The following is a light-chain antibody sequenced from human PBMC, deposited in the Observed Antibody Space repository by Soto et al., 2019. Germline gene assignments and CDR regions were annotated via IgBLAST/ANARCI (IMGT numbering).Light chain of an antibody. CDR2: DVS. CDR3: TSYTSNSTL. V-gene: IGLV2-14*03. J-gene: IGLJ3*02. CDR1: SSDVGGYNY. Sequence: QPVLTQPASVSGSPGQSITISCTGSSSDVGGYNYVSWYQQHPDKAPKLIIYDVSYRPPGVSDRFSGSKSGNTASLTISGLQAEDEADYYCTSYTSNSTLFGGGTQLTVL.